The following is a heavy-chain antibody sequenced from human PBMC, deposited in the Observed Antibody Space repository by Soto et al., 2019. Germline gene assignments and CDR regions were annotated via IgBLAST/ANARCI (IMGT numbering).Heavy chain of an antibody. V-gene: IGHV4-34*01. CDR3: ARDSARPQYYPSYGTDV. J-gene: IGHJ6*01. Sequence: SETLSLTCAVYGGSFSTDYLSWIRQPPGKGLEWIGEINPSGGTNYNPSLKSRVTISVDTSKNQFSLKLSSVTAADTAVYYCARDSARPQYYPSYGTDV. CDR1: GGSFSTDY. D-gene: IGHD6-6*01. CDR2: INPSGGT.